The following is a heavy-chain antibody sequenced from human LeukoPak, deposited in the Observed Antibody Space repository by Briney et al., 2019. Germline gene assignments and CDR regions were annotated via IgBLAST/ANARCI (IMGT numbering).Heavy chain of an antibody. D-gene: IGHD2-15*01. CDR1: GYTLTELS. V-gene: IGHV1-24*01. CDR2: FDPEDGET. CDR3: ASISGHYATYFDY. J-gene: IGHJ4*02. Sequence: GASVKVSCKVSGYTLTELSMHWVRQAPGKGLEWMGGFDPEDGETIYAQKFQGRVTMTEDTSTDTAYMELSSLKSEDTAVYYCASISGHYATYFDYWGQGTLVTVSS.